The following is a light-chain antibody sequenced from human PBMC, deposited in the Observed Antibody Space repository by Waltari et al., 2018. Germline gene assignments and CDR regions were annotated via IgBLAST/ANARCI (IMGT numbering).Light chain of an antibody. J-gene: IGLJ2*01. CDR1: ALPKQY. V-gene: IGLV3-25*03. Sequence: SYELTQPPSVSVSPGQTARITCSGDALPKQYAYWYQQKPGQAPGLVIYKDSERPSGIPERFSGSSSGTTVTLTISGVQAEDEADYYWQSADSSGTFVVFGGGTKLTVL. CDR2: KDS. CDR3: QSADSSGTFVV.